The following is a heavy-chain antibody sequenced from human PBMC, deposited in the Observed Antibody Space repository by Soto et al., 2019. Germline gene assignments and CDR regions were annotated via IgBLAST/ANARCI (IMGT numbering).Heavy chain of an antibody. Sequence: GGSLRLSCAASGFTFSNAWMSWVRQAPGKGLEWVGRIKSKTDGGTTDYAAPVKGRFTISRDDSKNTLYLQMNSLKTEDTAVYYCTTILWLVLLWFGRDYYYMDVWGKGTTVTVSS. CDR3: TTILWLVLLWFGRDYYYMDV. V-gene: IGHV3-15*01. D-gene: IGHD3-10*01. CDR2: IKSKTDGGTT. CDR1: GFTFSNAW. J-gene: IGHJ6*03.